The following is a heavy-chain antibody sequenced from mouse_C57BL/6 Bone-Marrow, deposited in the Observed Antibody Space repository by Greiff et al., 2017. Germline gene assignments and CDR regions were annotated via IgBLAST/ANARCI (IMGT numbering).Heavy chain of an antibody. D-gene: IGHD1-1*01. V-gene: IGHV1-76*01. CDR2: IYPGSGNT. CDR1: GYTFTDYY. Sequence: QVQLQQSGAELVRPGASVKLSCKASGYTFTDYYINWVKQRPGQGLEWIARIYPGSGNTYYNEKFKVKATLTAEKSSSTAYMQLSSLTSEDSAVYFCIYGSSYVDYWGQGTTLTVSS. CDR3: IYGSSYVDY. J-gene: IGHJ2*01.